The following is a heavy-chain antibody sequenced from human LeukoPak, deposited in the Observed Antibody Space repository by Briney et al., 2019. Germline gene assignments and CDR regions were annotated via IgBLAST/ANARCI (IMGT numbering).Heavy chain of an antibody. V-gene: IGHV4-34*01. CDR2: INHSGST. Sequence: SETLSLTCAVYGGSFSGYYWSWIRQPPGKGLEWIGEINHSGSTNYNPPLKSRVTMSVDTSKNQFSLNLSSVTAADSAVYYCARAMGRLLLVDYWGQGTLVTVSS. CDR1: GGSFSGYY. J-gene: IGHJ4*02. D-gene: IGHD2-15*01. CDR3: ARAMGRLLLVDY.